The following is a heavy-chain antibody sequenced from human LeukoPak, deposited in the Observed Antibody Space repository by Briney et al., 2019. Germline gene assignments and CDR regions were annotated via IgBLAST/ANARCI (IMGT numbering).Heavy chain of an antibody. CDR2: INHSGST. D-gene: IGHD1-14*01. CDR1: GGSFSGYY. J-gene: IGHJ3*02. Sequence: SETLSLTCAVYGGSFSGYYWSWIRQPPGKGLEWIGEINHSGSTNYNPSLRSRVTISVDTSKNQFSLKLSSVTAADTAVYYCARSVTEDAFDIWGQGTMVTVSS. V-gene: IGHV4-34*01. CDR3: ARSVTEDAFDI.